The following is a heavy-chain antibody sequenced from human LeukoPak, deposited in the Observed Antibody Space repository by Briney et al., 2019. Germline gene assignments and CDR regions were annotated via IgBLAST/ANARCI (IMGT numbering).Heavy chain of an antibody. D-gene: IGHD6-13*01. Sequence: ASVKVSCKASGYTFTGHCMHWVRQAPGQGLEWMGWINPKNAGTNFAQRFQGRVTTTRDTSSSTVYMELSRLRSDDTAFYYCARTLYVAAVPGGLDYWGQGTLVTVSS. CDR3: ARTLYVAAVPGGLDY. J-gene: IGHJ4*02. CDR1: GYTFTGHC. CDR2: INPKNAGT. V-gene: IGHV1-2*02.